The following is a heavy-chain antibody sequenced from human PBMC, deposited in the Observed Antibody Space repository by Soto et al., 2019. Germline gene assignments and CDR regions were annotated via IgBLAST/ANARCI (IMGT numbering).Heavy chain of an antibody. V-gene: IGHV4-59*13. CDR2: VYYSWST. J-gene: IGHJ4*02. Sequence: AETLSLTCSLSGGFISGYYWSWIRQPPEKGPEWIGYVYYSWSTKYNPSLESLVTISVDMCNTQCSLRLTSVTAADTAVYYCAKYRRTDAEGYRRNFWGQGTLVTVSS. D-gene: IGHD5-12*01. CDR3: AKYRRTDAEGYRRNF. CDR1: GGFISGYY.